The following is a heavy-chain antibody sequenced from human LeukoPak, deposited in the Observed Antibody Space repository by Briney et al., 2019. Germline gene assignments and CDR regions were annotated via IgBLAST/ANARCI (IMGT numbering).Heavy chain of an antibody. Sequence: GGSLRLSCAASGFTFSSYGMHWVRQAPGKGLEWVAVIWYGGSNKYYADSVKGRFTISRDNSKNTLYLQMNSLRAEDTAVYYCAKELPEYSSSFDAFDIWGQGTMVTVSS. CDR1: GFTFSSYG. CDR3: AKELPEYSSSFDAFDI. V-gene: IGHV3-30*02. D-gene: IGHD6-6*01. J-gene: IGHJ3*02. CDR2: IWYGGSNK.